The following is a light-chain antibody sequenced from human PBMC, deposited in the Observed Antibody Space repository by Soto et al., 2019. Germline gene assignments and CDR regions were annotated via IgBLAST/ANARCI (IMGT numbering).Light chain of an antibody. CDR3: QQYGSSPST. J-gene: IGKJ5*01. Sequence: EIVLRQSPGTLSLSPGERATLSCRATQSVSSSYLAWYQQKPGQAPRLLIYGASSRATGIPGRFSGSGSGTDFTLTIIRLEPEDFAVYYCQQYGSSPSTFGQGTRLEIK. CDR2: GAS. CDR1: QSVSSSY. V-gene: IGKV3-20*01.